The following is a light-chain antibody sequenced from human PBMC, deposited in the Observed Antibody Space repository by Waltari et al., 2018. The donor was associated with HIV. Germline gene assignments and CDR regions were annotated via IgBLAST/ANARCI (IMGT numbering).Light chain of an antibody. J-gene: IGLJ2*01. CDR3: QAWDSSTAI. V-gene: IGLV3-1*01. Sequence: SYELTQPPSVSVSPGQTASITCSGDKLGNKYACWYQQKPGQSPVLVIYQDSKRPSGIPCRFSGSNSGNTATLTLSGTQAMDEADDYCQAWDSSTAIFGGGTKLTVL. CDR1: KLGNKY. CDR2: QDS.